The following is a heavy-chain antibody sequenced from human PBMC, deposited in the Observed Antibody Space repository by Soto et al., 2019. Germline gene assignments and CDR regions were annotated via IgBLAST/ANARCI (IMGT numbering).Heavy chain of an antibody. CDR1: GGSISSYY. V-gene: IGHV4-59*08. Sequence: PSETLSLTCTVSGGSISSYYGSWIRQPPGKGLERIGYIYYSGSTNYNPSLKSRVTISVDTSKNQFSLKLSSVTAADTAVCYCARHGPIAAAGTVFDYWGQGTLVTVSS. J-gene: IGHJ4*02. CDR3: ARHGPIAAAGTVFDY. CDR2: IYYSGST. D-gene: IGHD6-13*01.